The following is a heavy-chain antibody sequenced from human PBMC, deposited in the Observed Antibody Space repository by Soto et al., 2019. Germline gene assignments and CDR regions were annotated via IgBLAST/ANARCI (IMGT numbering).Heavy chain of an antibody. CDR3: ASRYSSSWLDYYGMDV. V-gene: IGHV4-39*01. J-gene: IGHJ6*02. CDR1: GGSISSSSYY. CDR2: IYYSGST. Sequence: KASETLSLTCTVSGGSISSSSYYWGWIRQPPRKGLEWIGSIYYSGSTYYNPSLKSRVTISVDTSKNQFSLKLSSVTAADTAVYYCASRYSSSWLDYYGMDVWGQGTTVTVSS. D-gene: IGHD6-13*01.